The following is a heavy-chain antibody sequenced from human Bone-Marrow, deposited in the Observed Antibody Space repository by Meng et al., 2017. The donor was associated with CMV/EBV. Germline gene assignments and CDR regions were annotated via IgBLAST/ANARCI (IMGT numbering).Heavy chain of an antibody. J-gene: IGHJ4*02. V-gene: IGHV3-30*18. Sequence: FSSYGMHWVRQAPGKGLEWVAVISYDGSDKYCADSVKGRFTISRDNSKDTLYLQMNSLRAEDTAVYYCAKYYCSGGACYWIGYYFDYWGQGTLVTVSS. CDR3: AKYYCSGGACYWIGYYFDY. CDR2: ISYDGSDK. D-gene: IGHD2-8*02. CDR1: FSSYG.